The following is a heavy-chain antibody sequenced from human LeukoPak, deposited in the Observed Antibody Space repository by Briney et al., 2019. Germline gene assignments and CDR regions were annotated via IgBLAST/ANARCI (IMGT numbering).Heavy chain of an antibody. J-gene: IGHJ4*02. CDR2: ITAGGIST. V-gene: IGHV3-23*01. D-gene: IGHD6-13*01. Sequence: TGGSLRLSCAASGFAFRSFAKSWVRQAPGKGLEWVSAITAGGISTYYADSVKGRFTISRDNSKNTLLLQMNSLRAEDTAIYYCAKLVSAAAGTGNFDYWGQGALVTVSS. CDR3: AKLVSAAAGTGNFDY. CDR1: GFAFRSFA.